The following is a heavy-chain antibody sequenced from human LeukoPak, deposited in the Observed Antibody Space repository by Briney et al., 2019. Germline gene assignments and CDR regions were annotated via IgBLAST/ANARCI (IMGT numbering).Heavy chain of an antibody. Sequence: ASVKVSCKASGYTFTGYYMHWVRQAPGQGLEWMGWINPNSGGTNYAQKFQGRVTMTRDTSISTAYMELSRLRSDDTAVYYCARAHCGGDCYEPNYYYYYYMDVWAKGPRSPSP. CDR1: GYTFTGYY. CDR3: ARAHCGGDCYEPNYYYYYYMDV. CDR2: INPNSGGT. D-gene: IGHD2-21*01. J-gene: IGHJ6*03. V-gene: IGHV1-2*02.